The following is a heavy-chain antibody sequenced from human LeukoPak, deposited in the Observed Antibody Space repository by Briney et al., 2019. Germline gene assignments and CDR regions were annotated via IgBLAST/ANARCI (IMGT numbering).Heavy chain of an antibody. CDR3: ARHPKFSSGWYDFDY. CDR1: GYSLPSYW. V-gene: IGHV5-51*01. Sequence: GESLKISCHGSGYSLPSYWIGRGRQIPRKGPEGRGIIFPGDSDTRYSASFQGQVTISVDKSISTAYLQWDSVKTSDTAMYYCARHPKFSSGWYDFDYWGRGTLVTVSS. D-gene: IGHD6-19*01. J-gene: IGHJ4*02. CDR2: IFPGDSDT.